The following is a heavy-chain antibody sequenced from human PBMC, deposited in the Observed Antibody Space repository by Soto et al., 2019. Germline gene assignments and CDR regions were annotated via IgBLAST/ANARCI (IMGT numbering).Heavy chain of an antibody. Sequence: KASETLSLTCTVSGVSTSSSYWSWLRQSPGTGLEWIGYIYYTGTTNYNPSLKRRVTISLDTAKNQFSLNVNSLTTADTAVYFCARGGNRYSTTASGVGGFGFWGQGTLVTVSS. CDR3: ARGGNRYSTTASGVGGFGF. V-gene: IGHV4-59*01. CDR2: IYYTGTT. CDR1: GVSTSSSY. D-gene: IGHD2-8*01. J-gene: IGHJ4*02.